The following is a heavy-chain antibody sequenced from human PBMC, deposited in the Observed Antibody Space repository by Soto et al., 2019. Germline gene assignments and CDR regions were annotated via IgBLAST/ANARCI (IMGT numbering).Heavy chain of an antibody. D-gene: IGHD7-27*01. V-gene: IGHV6-1*01. J-gene: IGHJ3*02. Sequence: KQSQTLSLTCAISGDSVSSNSAAWNWIRQSPSRGLEWLGRTYYRSKWYNDYAVSVKSRITINPDTSKNQFSLQLNSVTPEDTAVYYCARDMPPQATGDTVIAFDIWGQGTMVTVSS. CDR1: GDSVSSNSAA. CDR3: ARDMPPQATGDTVIAFDI. CDR2: TYYRSKWYN.